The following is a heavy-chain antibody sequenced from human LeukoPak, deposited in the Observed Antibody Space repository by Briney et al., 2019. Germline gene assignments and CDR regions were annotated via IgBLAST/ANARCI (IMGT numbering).Heavy chain of an antibody. CDR2: FDPEDGET. Sequence: VSVKVSCKVSGYTLTELSMHWVRQAPGKGLEWMGGFDPEDGETIYAQKFQGRVTITAVESTSTAYMELSSLRSEDTAVYYCARGARYCSSTSCRIAFDYWGQGTLVTVSS. CDR1: GYTLTELS. V-gene: IGHV1-24*01. J-gene: IGHJ4*02. D-gene: IGHD2-2*01. CDR3: ARGARYCSSTSCRIAFDY.